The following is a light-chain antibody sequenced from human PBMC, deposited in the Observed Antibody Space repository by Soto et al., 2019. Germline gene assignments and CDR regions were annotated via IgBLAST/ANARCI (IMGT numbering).Light chain of an antibody. CDR1: QSVSSD. Sequence: EIVMTQSPATLSVSPGERATLSCRASQSVSSDLAWYQQKPGQAPRLLIYGASTRDTAIPARFSGSGSGTEFTLTISSLQSEDFAVYYCQQYNYWWTFGQGTKVEIK. CDR2: GAS. V-gene: IGKV3-15*01. J-gene: IGKJ1*01. CDR3: QQYNYWWT.